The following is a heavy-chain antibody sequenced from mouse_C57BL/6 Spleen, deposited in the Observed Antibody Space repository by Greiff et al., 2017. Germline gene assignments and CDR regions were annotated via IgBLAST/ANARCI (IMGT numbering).Heavy chain of an antibody. D-gene: IGHD2-4*01. J-gene: IGHJ4*01. CDR3: ARHGGLRRDYYAMDY. CDR1: GFTFSDYG. V-gene: IGHV5-15*01. CDR2: ISNLAYSI. Sequence: EVKVVESGGGLVQPGGSLKLSCAASGFTFSDYGMAWVRQAPRKGPEWVAFISNLAYSIYYADTVTGRFTISRENAKNTLYLEMSSLRSEDTAMYYCARHGGLRRDYYAMDYWGQGTSVTVSS.